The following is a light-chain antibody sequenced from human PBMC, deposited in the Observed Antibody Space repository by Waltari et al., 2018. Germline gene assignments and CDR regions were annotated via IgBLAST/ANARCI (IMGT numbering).Light chain of an antibody. CDR1: SPNIGPGSN. CDR3: QAYDTSLSGSI. J-gene: IGLJ2*01. V-gene: IGLV1-40*01. CDR2: NSS. Sequence: QSVLTQPPSASGAPGQRVTLPCTRSSPNIGPGSNVHSYQQLTGRPPKLLIYNSSNRPSGVPDRFSGSKSGTSASLAITGLQAEDEADYYCQAYDTSLSGSIFGGGTKLTVL.